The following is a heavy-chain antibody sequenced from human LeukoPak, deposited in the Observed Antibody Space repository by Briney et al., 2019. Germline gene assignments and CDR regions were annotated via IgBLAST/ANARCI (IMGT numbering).Heavy chain of an antibody. D-gene: IGHD3-16*01. Sequence: ASVKVSCKASGYTFTGYYMHWVRQAPGQGLEWMGWINPNSGGTNYAQKFQGRVTMTRDTSISTAYMELSRLRSDDTAVYYCARDLGGETEFVFDPWGQGTLVTVSS. CDR3: ARDLGGETEFVFDP. V-gene: IGHV1-2*02. CDR1: GYTFTGYY. CDR2: INPNSGGT. J-gene: IGHJ5*02.